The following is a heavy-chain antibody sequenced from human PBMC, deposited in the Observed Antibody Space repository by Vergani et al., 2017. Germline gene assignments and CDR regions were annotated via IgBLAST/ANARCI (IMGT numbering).Heavy chain of an antibody. Sequence: QVQLQESGPGLEKPSGTLSLTCAVSGGSIRSSNWWSWVRQPPGKGLEWIGEIYHSGSTNYNPSCKSRVTISVDKSKNQFSLKLSSVTAADTAVYYCARDGYYDSSGRTFDYWGQGTLVTVSS. CDR2: IYHSGST. V-gene: IGHV4-4*02. CDR3: ARDGYYDSSGRTFDY. D-gene: IGHD3-22*01. CDR1: GGSIRSSNW. J-gene: IGHJ4*02.